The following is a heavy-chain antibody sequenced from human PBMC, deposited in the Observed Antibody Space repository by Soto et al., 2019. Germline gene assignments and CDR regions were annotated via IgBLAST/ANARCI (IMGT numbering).Heavy chain of an antibody. J-gene: IGHJ4*02. V-gene: IGHV1-46*01. CDR2: INPNSGNT. CDR3: ARDLASETGTTY. D-gene: IGHD1-7*01. CDR1: GYTFSSYY. Sequence: QVQLVQSGTEVKKPGASVKVTCKTSGYTFSSYYIHWVRQAPGQGLEWMGIINPNSGNTSYAQKFKGRVTMTRDTSTSTVYMELSSLRSEDTAVYYCARDLASETGTTYWGQGTLVTVSS.